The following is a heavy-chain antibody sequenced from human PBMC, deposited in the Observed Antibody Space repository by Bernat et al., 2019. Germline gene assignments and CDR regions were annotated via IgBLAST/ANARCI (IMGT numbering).Heavy chain of an antibody. V-gene: IGHV5-51*01. J-gene: IGHJ4*02. CDR1: GYTFIDYW. CDR3: TRALNGDFYFDY. Sequence: EVQLVQSGAEVKTPGGSLQISCKGSGYTFIDYWIGWVRLMPGRGLEWMGIMYPGNSDTKYSPSFQGLVTLSADNSITTAYLQWSSLKASDTAMYYCTRALNGDFYFDYWGQGTPVTVSS. D-gene: IGHD2-21*02. CDR2: MYPGNSDT.